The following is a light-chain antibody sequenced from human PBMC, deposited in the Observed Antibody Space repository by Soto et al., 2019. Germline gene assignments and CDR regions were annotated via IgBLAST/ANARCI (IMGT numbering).Light chain of an antibody. J-gene: IGKJ1*01. CDR3: QQYNTWWT. V-gene: IGKV3-15*01. CDR2: GAS. CDR1: QSVSNN. Sequence: EIVMTQSPATLSVSPGERATLSCRASQSVSNNFAWYQKKPDQAPRLLIYGASTRATGIPARCSGSGSGTELTPPIRCPQHEDFAVSSCQQYNTWWTFGQGTRVEIK.